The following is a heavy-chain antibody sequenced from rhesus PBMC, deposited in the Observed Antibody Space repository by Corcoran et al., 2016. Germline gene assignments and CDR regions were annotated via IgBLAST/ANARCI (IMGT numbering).Heavy chain of an antibody. CDR3: AVRGGYGNYGFGY. CDR1: GYTFTSYS. D-gene: IGHD4-35*01. J-gene: IGHJ4*01. CDR2: KNQSNSKT. V-gene: IGHV1-200*01. Sequence: QVQLVQSGAEVKKPGASVKLSCKASGYTFTSYSINWVRQAPGQGLEGMGWKNQSNSKTGDAQKCEGRVTMTSDTSTSTAYMELSSLRSEDTAVYYCAVRGGYGNYGFGYWGQGVLVTVSS.